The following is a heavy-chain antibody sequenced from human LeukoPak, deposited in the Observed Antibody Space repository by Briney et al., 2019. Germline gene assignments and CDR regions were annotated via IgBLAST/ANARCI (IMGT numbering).Heavy chain of an antibody. CDR1: GGSISSSY. J-gene: IGHJ3*02. Sequence: SETLSLTCTASGGSISSSYWNWIRQPPGKGLEWIGYIYYSGSTNYNPSLKSRVTMSVDTSKNQFSLRLSSVTAADTAVYYCARAISSTSFAFDIWGQGTMVTVSS. CDR2: IYYSGST. V-gene: IGHV4-59*01. D-gene: IGHD2-2*01. CDR3: ARAISSTSFAFDI.